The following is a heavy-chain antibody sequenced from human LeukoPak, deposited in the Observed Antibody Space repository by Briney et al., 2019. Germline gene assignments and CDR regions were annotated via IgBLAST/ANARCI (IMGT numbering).Heavy chain of an antibody. Sequence: GGSLRLSCAASGFIFSTYSMNWVRQAPGKGLEWVSSISSSTSYIYYADSVKGRFTISRDNAKNSLYLQMNSLRPEDTAVYYCAREGGFWSGYSNDAFDIWGQGTMVTVSS. J-gene: IGHJ3*02. V-gene: IGHV3-21*01. D-gene: IGHD3-3*01. CDR1: GFIFSTYS. CDR3: AREGGFWSGYSNDAFDI. CDR2: ISSSTSYI.